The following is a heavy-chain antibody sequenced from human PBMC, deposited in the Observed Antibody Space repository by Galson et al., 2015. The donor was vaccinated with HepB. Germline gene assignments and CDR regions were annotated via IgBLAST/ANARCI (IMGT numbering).Heavy chain of an antibody. CDR3: ARRVLRYFDWLLSDAFDI. D-gene: IGHD3-9*01. Sequence: SVKVSCKASGYTFTGYYMHWVRQAPGQGLEWMGRINPNSGGTNYAQEFQGRVTMTRDTSISTAYMELSRLRSDDTAVYYCARRVLRYFDWLLSDAFDIWGQGTMVTVSS. V-gene: IGHV1-2*06. CDR2: INPNSGGT. CDR1: GYTFTGYY. J-gene: IGHJ3*02.